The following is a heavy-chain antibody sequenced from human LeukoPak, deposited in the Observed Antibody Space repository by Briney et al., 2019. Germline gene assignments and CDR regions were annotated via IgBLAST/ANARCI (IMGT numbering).Heavy chain of an antibody. J-gene: IGHJ6*03. CDR2: IYYSGTS. V-gene: IGHV4-39*02. D-gene: IGHD3-22*01. CDR3: ARDRFDDSSGYYYHFYYYMDV. CDR1: GGSFSSSTYY. Sequence: SETLSLTCSVSGGSFSSSTYYWGWIRQPPGKGLEWIGAIYYSGTSYYNSSLKSRVTISVDTSKNQFSLKLSSVTAADTAVYYCARDRFDDSSGYYYHFYYYMDVWGKGTTVTVSS.